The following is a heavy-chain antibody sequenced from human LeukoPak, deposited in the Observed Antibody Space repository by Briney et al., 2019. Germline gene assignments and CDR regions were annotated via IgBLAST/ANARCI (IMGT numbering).Heavy chain of an antibody. CDR3: ARVPGREYGMDV. V-gene: IGHV1-69*10. D-gene: IGHD1-26*01. J-gene: IGHJ6*02. Sequence: SVKVSCKASGGTFSSYTISWVRQAPGQGLEWMGGIIPILGIANYAQKFQGRVTITADKSTSTAYMELSSLISEDTAVYYCARVPGREYGMDVWGQGTTVTVSS. CDR2: IIPILGIA. CDR1: GGTFSSYT.